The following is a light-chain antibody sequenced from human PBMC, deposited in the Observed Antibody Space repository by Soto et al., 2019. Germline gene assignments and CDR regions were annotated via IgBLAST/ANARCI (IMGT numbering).Light chain of an antibody. J-gene: IGKJ1*01. Sequence: IQMTQSPSTLSASVGDRVTITCRSSQSISSWLAWYQQKPGKAPKLLIYDASSLESGVPSRFSGSGSGTEFTLTISSLQPDHFATYYCQQYNSYSETFGQGTKVDIK. V-gene: IGKV1-5*01. CDR1: QSISSW. CDR3: QQYNSYSET. CDR2: DAS.